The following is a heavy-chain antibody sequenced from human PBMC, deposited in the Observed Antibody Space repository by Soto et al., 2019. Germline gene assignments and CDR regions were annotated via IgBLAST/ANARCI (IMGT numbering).Heavy chain of an antibody. Sequence: GGSLRLSCAASGFTFSSYAMHWVRQAPGKGLEWVAVISYDGSNKYYADSVKGRFTISRDNSKNTLYLQMNSLRAEDTAVYYCARDSGVVVAATSIYYYYGMDVWGQGTTVTVSS. CDR2: ISYDGSNK. V-gene: IGHV3-30-3*01. CDR3: ARDSGVVVAATSIYYYYGMDV. CDR1: GFTFSSYA. D-gene: IGHD2-15*01. J-gene: IGHJ6*02.